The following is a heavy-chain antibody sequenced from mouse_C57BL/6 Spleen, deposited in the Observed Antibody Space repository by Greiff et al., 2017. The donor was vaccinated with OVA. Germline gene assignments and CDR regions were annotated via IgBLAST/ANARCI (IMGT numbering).Heavy chain of an antibody. Sequence: VQLQQSGAELVKPGASVKMSCKASGYTFTSYWITWVKQRPGQGLEWIGDIYPGSGSTNYNEKFKSKATLTVDTSSSTAYMQLSSLTSEDSAVYYCARESYGSSYVGYWGQGTTLTVSS. CDR2: IYPGSGST. D-gene: IGHD1-1*01. CDR1: GYTFTSYW. V-gene: IGHV1-55*01. CDR3: ARESYGSSYVGY. J-gene: IGHJ2*01.